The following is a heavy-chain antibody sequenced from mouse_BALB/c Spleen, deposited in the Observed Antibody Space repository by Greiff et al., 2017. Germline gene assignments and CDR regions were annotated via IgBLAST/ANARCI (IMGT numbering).Heavy chain of an antibody. Sequence: VKLQQPGAELVKPGASVKLSCTASGYTFTSYWMHWVKQRPGQGLEWIGEINPSNGRTNYNEKFKSKATRTVDKSSSTAYMQLSSLTSEDSAVYYCARGEAMITPFAYWGQGTLVTVSA. V-gene: IGHV1S81*02. CDR2: INPSNGRT. CDR1: GYTFTSYW. D-gene: IGHD2-4*01. J-gene: IGHJ3*01. CDR3: ARGEAMITPFAY.